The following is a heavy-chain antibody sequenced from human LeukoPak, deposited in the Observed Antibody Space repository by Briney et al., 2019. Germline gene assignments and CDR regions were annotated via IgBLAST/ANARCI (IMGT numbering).Heavy chain of an antibody. CDR2: ISSSGSTI. CDR3: ARTRSGPYYYYMDV. Sequence: GGSLRLSCAASGFTFSTYRMSWVRQAPGKGLEWVSYISSSGSTIYYADSVKGRFTISRDNAKNSLYLQMNSLRAEDTALYYCARTRSGPYYYYMDVWGKGTTVTISS. J-gene: IGHJ6*03. CDR1: GFTFSTYR. D-gene: IGHD1-14*01. V-gene: IGHV3-48*04.